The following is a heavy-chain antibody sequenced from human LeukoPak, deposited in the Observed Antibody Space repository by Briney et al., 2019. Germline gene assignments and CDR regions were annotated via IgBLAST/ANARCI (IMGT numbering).Heavy chain of an antibody. Sequence: GGSLRLSCAASGFTFSGSAMHWVRQASGKGLEWVGRIRSKANSYAAAYAASVKGRFTISRDDSKNTAYLQMNSLKTEDTAVHYCTRHGTTGDYWGQGTLVTVSS. V-gene: IGHV3-73*01. CDR2: IRSKANSYAA. CDR1: GFTFSGSA. CDR3: TRHGTTGDY. D-gene: IGHD4-17*01. J-gene: IGHJ4*02.